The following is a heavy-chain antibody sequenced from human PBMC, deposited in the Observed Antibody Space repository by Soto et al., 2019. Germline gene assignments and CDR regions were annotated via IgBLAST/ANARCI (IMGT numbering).Heavy chain of an antibody. V-gene: IGHV4-59*02. CDR1: GDSVNSYY. Sequence: SETLSLTCTVTGDSVNSYYWSWMRQPPGKGLECMGYVYYSGSTNYNPSLKSRVTISVDTSKNQISLRLKSVTAADTAVYYCARAETSGTPYFDSWGQGGVLPVSS. D-gene: IGHD6-13*01. CDR3: ARAETSGTPYFDS. CDR2: VYYSGST. J-gene: IGHJ4*02.